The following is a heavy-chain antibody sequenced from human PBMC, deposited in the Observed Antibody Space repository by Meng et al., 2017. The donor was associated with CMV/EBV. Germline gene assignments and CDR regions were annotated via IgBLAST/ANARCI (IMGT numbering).Heavy chain of an antibody. CDR1: GSTFSSYI. J-gene: IGHJ6*02. V-gene: IGHV3-48*02. CDR2: ISSSSSSI. Sequence: GGSLRPSCAASGSTFSSYIMNWVRQAPGKGLEWVSYISSSSSSIYYAESVTGRFTIARDNAKNSLYLQMNSLRDENTAVYYCSRDSKLWSNYYYYGIDVWGQGTTVTVSS. CDR3: SRDSKLWSNYYYYGIDV. D-gene: IGHD3-10*01.